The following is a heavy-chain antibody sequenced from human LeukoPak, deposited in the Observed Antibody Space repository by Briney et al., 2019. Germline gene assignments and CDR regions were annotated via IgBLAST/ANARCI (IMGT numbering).Heavy chain of an antibody. Sequence: GGSLRLSCAASGFTFTTYSMNWVRQAPGKGLEWVSSITSSSTSMYYADSVKGRFTISRDNAKNSLYLQMNSLRAEDTAVYYCAGTYYDILTGYNPYFDYWGQGTLVTVSS. D-gene: IGHD3-9*01. V-gene: IGHV3-21*01. J-gene: IGHJ4*02. CDR3: AGTYYDILTGYNPYFDY. CDR1: GFTFTTYS. CDR2: ITSSSTSM.